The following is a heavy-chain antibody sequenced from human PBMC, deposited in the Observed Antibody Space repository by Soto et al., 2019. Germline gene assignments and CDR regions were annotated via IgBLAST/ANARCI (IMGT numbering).Heavy chain of an antibody. CDR2: MNPNSGNT. CDR1: GYTFTSYD. Sequence: ASVKVSCKASGYTFTSYDINWVRQATGQGLEWMGWMNPNSGNTGYAQKFQGRVTMTRNTSISTAYMELSSLRSEDTAVYYCARGTTVTTFDYYYYYYMDVWGKGTTVTVSS. CDR3: ARGTTVTTFDYYYYYYMDV. D-gene: IGHD4-4*01. J-gene: IGHJ6*03. V-gene: IGHV1-8*01.